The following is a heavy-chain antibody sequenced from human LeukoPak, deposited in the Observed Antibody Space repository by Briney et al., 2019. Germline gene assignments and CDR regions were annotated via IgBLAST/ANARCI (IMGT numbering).Heavy chain of an antibody. J-gene: IGHJ4*02. CDR2: INHSGST. D-gene: IGHD6-19*01. CDR3: ARRSRDSSGWCDY. CDR1: GGSFSGYY. V-gene: IGHV4-34*01. Sequence: PSETLSLTCGVYGGSFSGYYWSWIRQPPGKGLEWIGEINHSGSTNYNPSLKSRVTISVDTSKNQFSLKVNSVTAADTAVYYCARRSRDSSGWCDYWGQGTLVTVSS.